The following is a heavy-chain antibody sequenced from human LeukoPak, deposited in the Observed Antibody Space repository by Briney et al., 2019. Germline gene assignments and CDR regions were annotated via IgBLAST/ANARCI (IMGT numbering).Heavy chain of an antibody. CDR2: IKQDGSEK. CDR1: GFTFSNYA. Sequence: PGGSLRLSCAASGFTFSNYAMSWVRQAPGKGLEWVANIKQDGSEKYYVDSVKGRFTISRDNAKNSLYLQMNSLRAEDTAVYYCASVYSYGSDYFDYWGQGTLVTVSS. D-gene: IGHD5-18*01. CDR3: ASVYSYGSDYFDY. J-gene: IGHJ4*02. V-gene: IGHV3-7*01.